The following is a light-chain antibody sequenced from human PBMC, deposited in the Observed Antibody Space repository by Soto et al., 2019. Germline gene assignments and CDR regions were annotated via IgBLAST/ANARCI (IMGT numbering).Light chain of an antibody. V-gene: IGKV3-15*01. CDR1: QIILSN. CDR3: QQYNNWPIT. CDR2: GAS. Sequence: EIVMTQSPSSMSVSXGERVTLSXXASQIILSNLAWYQQKPGQAPRLLIYGASTRATGIPARFSGSGSGTEFTLTISSLQSEDFAVYYCQQYNNWPITFGQGTRLEIK. J-gene: IGKJ5*01.